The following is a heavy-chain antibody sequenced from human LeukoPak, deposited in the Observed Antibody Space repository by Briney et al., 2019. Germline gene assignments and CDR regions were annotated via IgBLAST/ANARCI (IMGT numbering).Heavy chain of an antibody. V-gene: IGHV3-23*01. D-gene: IGHD3-10*01. CDR1: GFTFSSYA. CDR2: ISGSGGST. J-gene: IGHJ4*02. Sequence: GGSLRLSCAASGFTFSSYAMSWVRQAPGKGLEWVSAISGSGGSTYYADSVKGRFTISRDNSKNTLYLQMNSLRAEDTAVYYCAKDLVRDSNTYYYGSGSSNLWGQGTLVTVSS. CDR3: AKDLVRDSNTYYYGSGSSNL.